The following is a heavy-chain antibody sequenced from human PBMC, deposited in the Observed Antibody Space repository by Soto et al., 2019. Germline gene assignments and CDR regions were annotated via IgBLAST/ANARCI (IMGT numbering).Heavy chain of an antibody. CDR1: GGSISSSDFY. CDR2: IYYSGST. CDR3: ARSGYDDYYFDY. V-gene: IGHV4-61*05. D-gene: IGHD5-12*01. J-gene: IGHJ4*02. Sequence: PSETLSLTCTVSGGSISSSDFYWGWLRQPPGKGLEWIGYIYYSGSTNYNPSLKSRVTISVDTSKNQFSLKLSSVTAADTAVYYCARSGYDDYYFDYWGQGTLVTVSS.